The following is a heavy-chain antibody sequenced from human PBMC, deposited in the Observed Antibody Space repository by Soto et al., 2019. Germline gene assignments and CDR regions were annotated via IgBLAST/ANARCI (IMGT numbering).Heavy chain of an antibody. CDR1: GYSFTSYW. V-gene: IGHV5-51*01. CDR2: IYPGDSDT. Sequence: GESLKISCKGSGYSFTSYWIGWVRQMPGKGLEWMGIIYPGDSDTRYSPSFQGQVTISADKSISTAYLQWSSLKASDTAMYYCARAVGKYSSSSGSYYFDYWGQGTLVTVSS. D-gene: IGHD6-6*01. J-gene: IGHJ4*02. CDR3: ARAVGKYSSSSGSYYFDY.